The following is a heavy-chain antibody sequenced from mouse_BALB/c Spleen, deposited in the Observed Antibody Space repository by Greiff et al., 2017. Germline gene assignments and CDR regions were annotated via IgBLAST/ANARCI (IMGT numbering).Heavy chain of an antibody. CDR1: GYTFTSYW. V-gene: IGHV1-7*01. CDR2: INPSTGYT. J-gene: IGHJ2*01. Sequence: VKLVESGAELAKPGASVKMSCKASGYTFTSYWMHWVKQRPGQGLEWIGYINPSTGYTEYNQKFKDKATLTADKSSSTAYMQLSSLTSEDSAVYYCARGTVYFDYWGQGTTLTVSS. CDR3: ARGTVYFDY. D-gene: IGHD4-1*01.